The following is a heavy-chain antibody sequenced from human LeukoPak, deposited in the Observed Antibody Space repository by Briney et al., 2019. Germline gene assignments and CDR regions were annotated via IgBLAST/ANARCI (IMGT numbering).Heavy chain of an antibody. V-gene: IGHV4-59*08. Sequence: KPSETLSLTCTVSGGSISTYYWTWIRQPPGKGLEWIGYVFYTGSTSYNPSLKSRLTISVDTSKSQFSLKVSSVTAADTAVYYCARRANSGSRGFDYWGQGTLVTVSS. D-gene: IGHD5-12*01. CDR1: GGSISTYY. J-gene: IGHJ4*02. CDR3: ARRANSGSRGFDY. CDR2: VFYTGST.